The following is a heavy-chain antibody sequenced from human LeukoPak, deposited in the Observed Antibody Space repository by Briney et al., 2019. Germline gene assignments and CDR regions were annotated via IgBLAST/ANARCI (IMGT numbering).Heavy chain of an antibody. CDR1: GGSISSSSYY. Sequence: SETLSLTCTVSGGSISSSSYYWGWIRQPAGKGLEWIGRIYTSGSTNYNPSLKSRVTISVDTSKNQFSLKLSSVTAADTAVYYCARVPTVTFFDYWGQGTLVTVSS. CDR3: ARVPTVTFFDY. CDR2: IYTSGST. J-gene: IGHJ4*02. D-gene: IGHD4-17*01. V-gene: IGHV4-61*02.